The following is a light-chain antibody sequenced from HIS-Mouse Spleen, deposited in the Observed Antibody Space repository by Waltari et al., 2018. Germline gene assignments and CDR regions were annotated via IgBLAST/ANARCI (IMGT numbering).Light chain of an antibody. V-gene: IGLV2-23*01. CDR2: EGS. J-gene: IGLJ3*02. CDR1: SSDVGSYNL. CDR3: CSYAGSSTWV. Sequence: QSALTQPASVSGSPGQSLTISCTGTSSDVGSYNLVSWDQQHPGKAPKLMIYEGSKRPSGVSNRFSGPKSGNTPYLTISGLQAEDEADYYCCSYAGSSTWVFGGGTKLTVL.